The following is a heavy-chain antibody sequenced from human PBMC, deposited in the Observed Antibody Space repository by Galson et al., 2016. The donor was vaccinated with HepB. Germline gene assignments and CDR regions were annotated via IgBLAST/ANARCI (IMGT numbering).Heavy chain of an antibody. CDR2: ISWNSGSI. CDR3: AKDSGSYYYDSSGHRRNAFDI. CDR1: GFTLDHYA. V-gene: IGHV3-9*01. J-gene: IGHJ3*02. D-gene: IGHD3-22*01. Sequence: SLRLSCAASGFTLDHYAMHWVRQAPGKGLEWVSGISWNSGSIGYADSVKGRFTISRDNAKNSLYPQMNSLRAEDTALYYCAKDSGSYYYDSSGHRRNAFDIWGQGTMVTVSS.